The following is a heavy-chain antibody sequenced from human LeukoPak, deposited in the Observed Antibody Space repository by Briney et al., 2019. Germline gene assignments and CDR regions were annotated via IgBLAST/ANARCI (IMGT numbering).Heavy chain of an antibody. V-gene: IGHV4-59*01. CDR3: ARTAKYSSSWRGPYNWFDP. CDR2: IYYSGST. Sequence: SETLSLTCTVSGGSISSYYWSWIRQPPGKGLEWIGYIYYSGSTNYNPSLKSRVPISVDTSKNQFSLKLSSVTAADTAVYYCARTAKYSSSWRGPYNWFDPWGQGTLVTVSS. D-gene: IGHD6-13*01. CDR1: GGSISSYY. J-gene: IGHJ5*02.